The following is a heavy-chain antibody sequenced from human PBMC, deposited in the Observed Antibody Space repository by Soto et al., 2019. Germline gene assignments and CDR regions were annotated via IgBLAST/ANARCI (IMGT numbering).Heavy chain of an antibody. D-gene: IGHD5-18*01. CDR3: ASHLVDTAMVPHYYFDY. CDR2: IYYSGST. J-gene: IGHJ4*02. Sequence: SETLSLTCTVSGGSISSYYWSWIRQPPGKGLEWIGYIYYSGSTNYNPSLKSRVTISVDTSKNQFSLKLSSVTAADTAVYYCASHLVDTAMVPHYYFDYWGQGTLVTVSS. V-gene: IGHV4-59*01. CDR1: GGSISSYY.